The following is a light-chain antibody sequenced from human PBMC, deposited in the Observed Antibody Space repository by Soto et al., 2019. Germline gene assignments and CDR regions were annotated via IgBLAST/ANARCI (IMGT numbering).Light chain of an antibody. CDR2: SAS. Sequence: VRTQSPATLSLSPGERVTLSCRTSQSVGSSLAWYQQVPGQAPRLLSYSASTRATGIPARFSGSGSGTEFSLTISSLKSEDFEVYYCQQCNKWPLTFGQGTKVDIK. V-gene: IGKV3-15*01. CDR1: QSVGSS. CDR3: QQCNKWPLT. J-gene: IGKJ1*01.